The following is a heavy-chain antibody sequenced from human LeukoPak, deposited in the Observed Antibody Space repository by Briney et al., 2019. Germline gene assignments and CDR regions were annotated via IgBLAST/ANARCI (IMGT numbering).Heavy chain of an antibody. CDR3: ARSFHSSSWYFDY. J-gene: IGHJ4*02. CDR2: TYYSGST. V-gene: IGHV4-59*08. Sequence: SETLSLTCTVSSGSISTYYWSWIRQPPGKGLEWIGYTYYSGSTNYNPSLNSRVTISVDTSKNQFSLKLSSVTAADTAVYYCARSFHSSSWYFDYWGQGTLVSVSS. CDR1: SGSISTYY. D-gene: IGHD6-13*01.